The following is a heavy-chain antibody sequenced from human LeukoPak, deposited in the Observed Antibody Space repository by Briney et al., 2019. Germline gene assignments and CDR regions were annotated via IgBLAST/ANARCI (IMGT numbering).Heavy chain of an antibody. Sequence: SETLSLTSAVSGYSISRGYYWGWVRQPPGKRPQWIGSVHESGSSYYNPSLKSRVTISLDTSQNQFSLTLTSVTAADSATYYCVRGEVGDFDSWGQGSLVTVSS. CDR3: VRGEVGDFDS. D-gene: IGHD1-26*01. CDR2: VHESGSS. J-gene: IGHJ4*02. V-gene: IGHV4-38-2*01. CDR1: GYSISRGYY.